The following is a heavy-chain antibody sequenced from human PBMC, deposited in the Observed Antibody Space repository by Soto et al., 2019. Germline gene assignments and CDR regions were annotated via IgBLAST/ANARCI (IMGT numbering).Heavy chain of an antibody. V-gene: IGHV4-39*01. CDR2: IYYSGST. CDR1: GGSISSSSYY. J-gene: IGHJ6*02. CDR3: ARRGGGSFTQREYYYCGMDV. D-gene: IGHD1-26*01. Sequence: PSETLSLTCTVSGGSISSSSYYWGWIRQPPGKGLEWIGSIYYSGSTYYNPSLKSRVTISVDTSKNQFSLKLSSVTAADTAVFYCARRGGGSFTQREYYYCGMDVWGQGTRVTVSS.